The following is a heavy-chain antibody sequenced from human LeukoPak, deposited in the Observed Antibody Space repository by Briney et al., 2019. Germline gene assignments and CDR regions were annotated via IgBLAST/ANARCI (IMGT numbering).Heavy chain of an antibody. D-gene: IGHD3-10*01. V-gene: IGHV4-30-2*01. Sequence: PSQTLSLTCAVSGGSISSGGYSWSWIRQPPGKGLEWIGYIYHSGSTYYNPSLKSRVTISVDRSKNQFSLKLSSVTATDTAVYYCARGLSSGCYPFYFDYWGQGTLVTVSS. CDR1: GGSISSGGYS. CDR2: IYHSGST. CDR3: ARGLSSGCYPFYFDY. J-gene: IGHJ4*02.